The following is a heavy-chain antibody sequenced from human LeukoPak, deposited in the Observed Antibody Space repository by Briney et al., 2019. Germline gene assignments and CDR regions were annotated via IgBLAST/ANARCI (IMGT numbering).Heavy chain of an antibody. V-gene: IGHV3-11*04. D-gene: IGHD6-19*01. CDR2: ISSSGSI. Sequence: PGGSLRLSCAASGFTFSDNYMSWIRQAPGQGLEWVSYISSSGSIYYADSVKGRFTISRDNAKNSLYLQMNSLRAEDTAVYYCARVRIAVAGNAFDIWGQGTMVTVSS. J-gene: IGHJ3*02. CDR1: GFTFSDNY. CDR3: ARVRIAVAGNAFDI.